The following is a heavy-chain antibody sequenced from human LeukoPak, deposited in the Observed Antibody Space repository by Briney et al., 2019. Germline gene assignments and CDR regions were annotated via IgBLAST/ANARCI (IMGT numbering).Heavy chain of an antibody. CDR2: IIPIFGTA. CDR3: ARGVGIAARRWWFDP. Sequence: SVKVSCKASGGTFSSYAISWVRQAPGQGLEWMGGIIPIFGTANYAQKFQGRVTITADESTSTAYMELSSLRSEDTAVYYCARGVGIAARRWWFDPWGQGTLVTVSS. CDR1: GGTFSSYA. D-gene: IGHD6-6*01. V-gene: IGHV1-69*13. J-gene: IGHJ5*02.